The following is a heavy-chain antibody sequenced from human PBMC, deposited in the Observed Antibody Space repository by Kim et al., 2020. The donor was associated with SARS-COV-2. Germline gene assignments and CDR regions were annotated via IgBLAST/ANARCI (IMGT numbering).Heavy chain of an antibody. CDR1: GFTFSSYG. D-gene: IGHD5-12*01. J-gene: IGHJ4*02. V-gene: IGHV3-33*01. CDR2: IWYDGSNK. Sequence: GGSLRLSCAASGFTFSSYGMHWVRQAPGKGLEWVAVIWYDGSNKYYADSVKGRFTISRDNSKNTLYLQMNSLRAEDTAVYYCARENGDGYNYLDYWGQGTLVTVSS. CDR3: ARENGDGYNYLDY.